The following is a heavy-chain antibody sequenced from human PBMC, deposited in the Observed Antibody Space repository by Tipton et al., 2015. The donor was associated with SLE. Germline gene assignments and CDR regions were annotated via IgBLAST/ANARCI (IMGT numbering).Heavy chain of an antibody. CDR3: VRGGDYYDISGNDAFDI. D-gene: IGHD3-22*01. CDR1: GFTLSIYG. V-gene: IGHV3-33*01. CDR2: IWYDGSNK. J-gene: IGHJ3*02. Sequence: SLRLSCTASGFTLSIYGMHWVRQAPGRGLEWVALIWYDGSNKYYVDSVKGRFTISRDNSKNTVDLQMNSLRAEDTAVYYCVRGGDYYDISGNDAFDIWGQGTMVTVSS.